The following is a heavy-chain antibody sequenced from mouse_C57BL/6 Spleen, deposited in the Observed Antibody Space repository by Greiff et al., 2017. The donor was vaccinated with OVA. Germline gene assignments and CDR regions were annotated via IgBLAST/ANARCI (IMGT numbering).Heavy chain of an antibody. J-gene: IGHJ2*01. Sequence: VQGVESGPELVKPGASVKISCKASGYSFTSYYIHWVKQRPGQGLEWIGWIYPGSGNTKYNEKFKGKATLTADTSSSTAYMQLSSLTSEDSAVYYCARDGNYDYFDYWGQGTTLTVSS. D-gene: IGHD2-1*01. CDR1: GYSFTSYY. V-gene: IGHV1-66*01. CDR2: IYPGSGNT. CDR3: ARDGNYDYFDY.